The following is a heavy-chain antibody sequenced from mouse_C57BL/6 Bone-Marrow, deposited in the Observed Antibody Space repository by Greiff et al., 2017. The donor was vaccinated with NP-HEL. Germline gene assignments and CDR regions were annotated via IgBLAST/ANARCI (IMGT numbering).Heavy chain of an antibody. J-gene: IGHJ1*03. CDR2: IDPSDSET. CDR1: GYTFTSYW. V-gene: IGHV1-52*01. CDR3: ARDYGSPPYWYFDV. Sequence: QVQLQQPGAELVRPGSSVKLSCKASGYTFTSYWMHWVKQRPIQGHEWIGNIDPSDSETHYNQKFKDKATLTVDKSSSTAYMQLSSLTSEDSAVYYCARDYGSPPYWYFDVWGTGTTVTVSS. D-gene: IGHD1-1*01.